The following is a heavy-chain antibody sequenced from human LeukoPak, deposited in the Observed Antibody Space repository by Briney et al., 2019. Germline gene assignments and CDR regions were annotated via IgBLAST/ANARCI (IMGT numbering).Heavy chain of an antibody. J-gene: IGHJ5*02. CDR2: IKQDGSEK. V-gene: IGHV3-7*03. D-gene: IGHD6-13*01. CDR3: ARPYSSSWYWFDP. Sequence: GGSLRLSCAASGFTFSSYWMSWVRQAPGKGLEWVANIKQDGSEKYYVDSVKGRFTISRDNAKNSLYLQMNSLRAEDTAVYYCARPYSSSWYWFDPWGQGTLVTVSS. CDR1: GFTFSSYW.